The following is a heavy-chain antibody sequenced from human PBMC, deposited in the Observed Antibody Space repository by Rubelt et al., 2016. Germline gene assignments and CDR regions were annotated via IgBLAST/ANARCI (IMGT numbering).Heavy chain of an antibody. Sequence: EVQLLESGGGLVQPGGSLRLSCAASGFTFSSYAMSWVRQAPGKGLEWVSVIYSGGSTHYADSVKGRFTISRDNSKNAVYLQMNSLRAEDTAVYYCARDFLLRSYGDFASVVTLGQGTVVSVSS. J-gene: IGHJ5*02. CDR2: IYSGGST. CDR1: GFTFSSYA. D-gene: IGHD4-17*01. V-gene: IGHV3-66*01. CDR3: ARDFLLRSYGDFASVVT.